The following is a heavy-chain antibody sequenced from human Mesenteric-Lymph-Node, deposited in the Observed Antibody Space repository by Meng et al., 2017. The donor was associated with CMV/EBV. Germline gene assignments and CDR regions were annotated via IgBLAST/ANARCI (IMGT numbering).Heavy chain of an antibody. D-gene: IGHD5-12*01. J-gene: IGHJ4*02. CDR2: ISSSSSYI. V-gene: IGHV3-21*01. CDR3: ARGWGSGEYRPQYDY. CDR1: GFTFSSYS. Sequence: GESLKISCAASGFTFSSYSMNWVRQAPGKGLEWVSSISSSSSYIYYADSVKGRFTISRDNAKNSLYLQMNSLRAEDTAVYYCARGWGSGEYRPQYDYWGQGTLVTVSS.